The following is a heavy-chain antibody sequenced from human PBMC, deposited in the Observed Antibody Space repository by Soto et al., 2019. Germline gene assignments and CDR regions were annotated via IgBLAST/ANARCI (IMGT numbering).Heavy chain of an antibody. J-gene: IGHJ4*02. CDR3: AKDQGRGGCSYGYFSPYFDY. CDR1: GFTLSDHY. V-gene: IGHV3-72*01. Sequence: PGGSLRLSCAGSGFTLSDHYIDWVRQAPGKGLEWVGRSRDKAQGYSTAYAASVKGRFTTSRDEAKNSVYLQMNSLKTEDTAVYYCAKDQGRGGCSYGYFSPYFDYWGQGTLVTVSS. D-gene: IGHD5-18*01. CDR2: SRDKAQGYST.